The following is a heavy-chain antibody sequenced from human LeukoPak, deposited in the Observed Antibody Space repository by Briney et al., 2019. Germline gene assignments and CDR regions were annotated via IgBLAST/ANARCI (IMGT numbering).Heavy chain of an antibody. D-gene: IGHD2-15*01. CDR2: IYPADSDI. V-gene: IGHV5-51*01. CDR3: ARQEYCSGASCYTWFDP. J-gene: IGHJ5*02. Sequence: GESLKISCKGSGYSINNYWIAWVRQMPGKGLEWMGIIYPADSDIRYSPSFQGQVTISADKSISTAFLQWNSLKASDTAMYYCARQEYCSGASCYTWFDPWGQGTLVTVSS. CDR1: GYSINNYW.